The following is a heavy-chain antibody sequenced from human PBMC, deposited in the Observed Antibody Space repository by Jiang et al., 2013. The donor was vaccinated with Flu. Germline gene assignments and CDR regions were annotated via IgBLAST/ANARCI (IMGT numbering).Heavy chain of an antibody. D-gene: IGHD5-24*01. J-gene: IGHJ6*02. V-gene: IGHV6-1*01. CDR1: GDGVSSNSAA. Sequence: SQTLSLTCAISGDGVSSNSAAWNWIRQSPSRGLEWLGRTYYRSKWSNDYAVSVKSRITINPDTSKNQFSLQLNSVTPEDTAVYYCARQRGGRSTSYYGMDVWGQGTTVTVSS. CDR2: TYYRSKWSN. CDR3: ARQRGGRSTSYYGMDV.